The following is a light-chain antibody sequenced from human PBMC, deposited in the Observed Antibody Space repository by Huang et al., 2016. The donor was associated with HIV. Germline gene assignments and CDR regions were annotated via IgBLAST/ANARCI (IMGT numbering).Light chain of an antibody. V-gene: IGKV4-1*01. CDR1: QTVLYSSYNKNY. CDR3: QQYYSAVT. Sequence: DIVMTQSPDSLAVSLGERATVNCKYSQTVLYSSYNKNYVAWYQQKPGQPPKLLIYWGSIRRSGVPDRFSGSGSGTDFTLTISSLQAEDVAVYCCQQYYSAVTFGGGTKVEIK. CDR2: WGS. J-gene: IGKJ4*01.